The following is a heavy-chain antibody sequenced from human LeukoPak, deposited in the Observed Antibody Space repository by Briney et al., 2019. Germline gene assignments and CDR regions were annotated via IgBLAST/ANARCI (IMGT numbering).Heavy chain of an antibody. V-gene: IGHV4-61*02. J-gene: IGHJ3*02. D-gene: IGHD7-27*01. CDR3: ARGSQLGIGAFDI. CDR1: GGSISSGSYY. CDR2: IHTSGST. Sequence: PSETLSLTCTVSGGSISSGSYYWSWIRQPAGKGLEWIGRIHTSGSTNYNPSLKSRVTISVDTSKNQLSLKLSSVTAADTAVYYCARGSQLGIGAFDIWGQGTMFTVSS.